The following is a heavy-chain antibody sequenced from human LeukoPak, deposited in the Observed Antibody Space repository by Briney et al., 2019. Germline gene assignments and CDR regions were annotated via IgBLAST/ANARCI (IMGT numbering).Heavy chain of an antibody. Sequence: SETPSLTCTVSGGSISSSSYYWGWIRQPPGKGLEWIGSIYYSGSTYYNPSLKSRVTISVDTSKNQFSLKLSSVTAADTAVYYCAEDSGRIDYWGQGTLVTVSS. CDR3: AEDSGRIDY. CDR2: IYYSGST. J-gene: IGHJ4*02. V-gene: IGHV4-39*05. D-gene: IGHD1-26*01. CDR1: GGSISSSSYY.